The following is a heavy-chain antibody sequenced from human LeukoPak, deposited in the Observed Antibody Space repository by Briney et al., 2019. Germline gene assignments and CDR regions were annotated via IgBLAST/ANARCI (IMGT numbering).Heavy chain of an antibody. V-gene: IGHV4-59*01. D-gene: IGHD1-26*01. J-gene: IGHJ4*02. CDR2: IYYSGST. CDR3: ARVGATTFDY. Sequence: PSETLSLTCTVSGGSISSYYWSWIRQPPGKGLEWIGYIYYSGSTNYNPSLKSRVTISVDTSKNQFSLKPSSVTAADTAVYYCARVGATTFDYWGQGTLVTVSS. CDR1: GGSISSYY.